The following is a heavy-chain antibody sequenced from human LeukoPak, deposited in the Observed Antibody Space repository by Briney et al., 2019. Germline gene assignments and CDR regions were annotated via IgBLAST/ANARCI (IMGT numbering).Heavy chain of an antibody. J-gene: IGHJ4*02. Sequence: GASVKVSCEASGGTFSSYAISWVRQAPGQGLEWMGRIIPIFGTANYAQKFQGRVTITTDESTSTAYMELSSLRSEDTAVYYCASGYGDYVELSSYFDYWGQGTLVTVSS. CDR1: GGTFSSYA. CDR3: ASGYGDYVELSSYFDY. D-gene: IGHD4-17*01. CDR2: IIPIFGTA. V-gene: IGHV1-69*05.